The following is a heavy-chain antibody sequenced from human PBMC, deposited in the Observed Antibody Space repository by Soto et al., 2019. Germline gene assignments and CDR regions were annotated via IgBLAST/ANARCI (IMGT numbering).Heavy chain of an antibody. D-gene: IGHD3-10*01. V-gene: IGHV1-69*02. CDR2: VNPIVRMS. J-gene: IGHJ4*02. Sequence: QVQLVQSGAEVKRPGSSVKVSCKASGDTFNFYSINWVRQAPGLGLEWMGRVNPIVRMSNYAQKFQGRVTMTADKATITAYMELSSLISEDTAIYYCASSYGSGYRAFDYWGQGALVTVSS. CDR3: ASSYGSGYRAFDY. CDR1: GDTFNFYS.